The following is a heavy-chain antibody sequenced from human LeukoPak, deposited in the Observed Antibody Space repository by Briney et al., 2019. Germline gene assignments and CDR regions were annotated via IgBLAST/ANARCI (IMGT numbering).Heavy chain of an antibody. CDR3: TTSRPDYYYYYGMDV. CDR1: GFTFSNAW. CDR2: IKSKTDGGTT. J-gene: IGHJ6*02. V-gene: IGHV3-15*07. Sequence: GGSLRLSCAASGFTFSNAWMNWVRLAPGKGLEWVGRIKSKTDGGTTDYAAPVKGRFTISRDDSKNTLYLQMNSLKTEDTAVYYCTTSRPDYYYYYGMDVWGQGTTVTVSS.